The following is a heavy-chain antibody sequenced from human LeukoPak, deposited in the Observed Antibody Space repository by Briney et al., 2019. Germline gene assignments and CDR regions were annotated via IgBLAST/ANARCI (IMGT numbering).Heavy chain of an antibody. V-gene: IGHV4-39*01. CDR2: IYYSGST. Sequence: SETLSLTCTVSGGSISSSSYYWGWIRQPPGKGLEWIGSIYYSGSTYYNPSLKSRVTISVDTSKNQFSLKLSSVTAADTAVYYCAQIGTENCSGGSCYSWRYYYYYYYMDVWGKGTTVTVSS. CDR3: AQIGTENCSGGSCYSWRYYYYYYYMDV. J-gene: IGHJ6*03. CDR1: GGSISSSSYY. D-gene: IGHD2-15*01.